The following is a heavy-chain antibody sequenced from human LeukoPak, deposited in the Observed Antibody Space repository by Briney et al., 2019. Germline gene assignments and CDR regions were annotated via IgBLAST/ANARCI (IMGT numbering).Heavy chain of an antibody. J-gene: IGHJ4*02. Sequence: ASVKVSCKASGYTFTSFDINWVRQASGQGLEWMGWMNPSSGNTGYAQKFQGRVTMTRNTSISTAYMELSRLRSEDTAVYYCARGMDYDYVWGKDPFDYWGQGTLVTVSS. CDR1: GYTFTSFD. V-gene: IGHV1-8*01. CDR2: MNPSSGNT. D-gene: IGHD3-16*01. CDR3: ARGMDYDYVWGKDPFDY.